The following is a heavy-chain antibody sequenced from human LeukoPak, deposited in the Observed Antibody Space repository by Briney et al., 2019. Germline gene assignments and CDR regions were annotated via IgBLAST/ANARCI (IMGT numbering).Heavy chain of an antibody. CDR1: GFTFSSFG. D-gene: IGHD3-10*01. CDR3: AKGLRSGTYYNAFHI. CDR2: ISDDGSNE. Sequence: GGSLRLSCAASGFTFSSFGMHWVRQAPGKGLEWVSPISDDGSNEYYADSVKDRFTISRDNSENTLYLQLNSLRAEDTAVYYCAKGLRSGTYYNAFHIWGQGTMVTVSS. J-gene: IGHJ3*02. V-gene: IGHV3-30*18.